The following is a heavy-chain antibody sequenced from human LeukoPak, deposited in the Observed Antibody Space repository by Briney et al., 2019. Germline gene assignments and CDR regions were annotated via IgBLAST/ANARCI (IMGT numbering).Heavy chain of an antibody. V-gene: IGHV4-59*01. Sequence: PSETLSLTCTVSGGSLSSYYWSWIRQPPGKGLEWMGYIYYSGSTNYNPSLKSRVTISVDTSKNQFSLKLSSVTAADTAVYYCARAIFPYSSSWYYFDYWGQGTLVTVSS. CDR3: ARAIFPYSSSWYYFDY. CDR2: IYYSGST. D-gene: IGHD6-13*01. CDR1: GGSLSSYY. J-gene: IGHJ4*02.